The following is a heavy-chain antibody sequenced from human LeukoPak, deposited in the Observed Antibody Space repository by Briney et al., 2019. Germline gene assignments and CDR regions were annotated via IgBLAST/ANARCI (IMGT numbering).Heavy chain of an antibody. CDR1: GFTFSSYA. V-gene: IGHV3-23*01. Sequence: GGSLRLSCAASGFTFSSYAMSWVRQAPGKGLEWVSAISGSGGSTYYADSVKGRFTISRDNSKNTLYLQMNSLRAEDTAVYYCAKVEYCSSTSCYWRGTYYFDYWGQGTLVTVSS. CDR3: AKVEYCSSTSCYWRGTYYFDY. CDR2: ISGSGGST. D-gene: IGHD2-2*01. J-gene: IGHJ4*02.